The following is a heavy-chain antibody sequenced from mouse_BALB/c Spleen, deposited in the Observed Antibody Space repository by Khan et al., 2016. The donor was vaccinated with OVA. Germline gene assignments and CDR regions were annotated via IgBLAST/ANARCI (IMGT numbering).Heavy chain of an antibody. CDR2: ISYSGNT. CDR1: GYSITSDYA. D-gene: IGHD1-1*01. Sequence: EVQLQESGPGLVKPSQSLSLICTVTGYSITSDYAWNWIRQFPGNKLEWMGFISYSGNTKSNPSLKSRISITRDTSKNQFFLQLNSVTTEDTATYYCARVYGGDFDYWGQGTTLTVSS. CDR3: ARVYGGDFDY. V-gene: IGHV3-2*02. J-gene: IGHJ2*01.